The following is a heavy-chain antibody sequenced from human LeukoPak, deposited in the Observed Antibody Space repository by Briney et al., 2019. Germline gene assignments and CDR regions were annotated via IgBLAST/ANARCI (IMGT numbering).Heavy chain of an antibody. V-gene: IGHV3-30*04. J-gene: IGHJ4*02. CDR1: GFTFSSYA. D-gene: IGHD1-26*01. CDR2: ISYDGSNK. CDR3: TRLGGMVAEYDY. Sequence: PGRSLRLSCAASGFTFSSYAMHGVRQAPGKGLEWVAVISYDGSNKYYADSVKGGFTISRDDSKNTAYLQMNSLKTEDTAVYYCTRLGGMVAEYDYWGQGTLVTVSS.